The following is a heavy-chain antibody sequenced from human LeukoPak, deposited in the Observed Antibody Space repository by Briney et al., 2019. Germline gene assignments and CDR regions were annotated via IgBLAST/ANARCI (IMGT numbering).Heavy chain of an antibody. V-gene: IGHV7-4-1*02. CDR2: INTNTGNP. J-gene: IGHJ4*02. CDR1: GYSFTGYA. CDR3: ARQGSQVGAIEIDY. Sequence: ASVKGSCKTSGYSFTGYAINWVRQAPGQGLEWMGWINTNTGNPTYAQGFTGRLVFSSDISVSTAYLHINSLEAEDTAVYYCARQGSQVGAIEIDYWGQGTLVTVSS. D-gene: IGHD1-26*01.